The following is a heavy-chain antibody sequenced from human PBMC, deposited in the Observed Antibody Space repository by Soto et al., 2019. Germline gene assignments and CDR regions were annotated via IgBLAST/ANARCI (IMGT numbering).Heavy chain of an antibody. Sequence: PSETLSLTCAVYGGSFSGYYWSWIRQPPGKGQEWIGYIYYSGSTNYNPSLKSRVTISVDTSKNQFSLKLSSVTAADTAVYYCAGHAGGDNRPRAFDIWGQGTMVTVSS. D-gene: IGHD2-21*02. V-gene: IGHV4-59*08. CDR3: AGHAGGDNRPRAFDI. J-gene: IGHJ3*02. CDR1: GGSFSGYY. CDR2: IYYSGST.